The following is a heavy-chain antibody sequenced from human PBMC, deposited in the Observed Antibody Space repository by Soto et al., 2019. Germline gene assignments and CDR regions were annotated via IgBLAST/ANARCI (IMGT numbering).Heavy chain of an antibody. CDR1: GFTFSNYA. D-gene: IGHD6-19*01. V-gene: IGHV3-23*01. Sequence: EVQLLESGGGLVQPGGSLRLTCAASGFTFSNYAMGWVRQAPGKGLEWVSATGGGGGSTFYADSVKGRFTISRDNSKNTLSLQMNSLRAEDTAVYYCAKTDEAVAGTVYGNWGQGTLVTVSS. CDR3: AKTDEAVAGTVYGN. CDR2: TGGGGGST. J-gene: IGHJ4*02.